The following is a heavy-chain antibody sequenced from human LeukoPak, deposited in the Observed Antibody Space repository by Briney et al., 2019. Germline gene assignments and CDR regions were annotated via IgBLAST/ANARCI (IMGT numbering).Heavy chain of an antibody. V-gene: IGHV3-33*01. J-gene: IGHJ5*02. CDR1: GFTFSSYG. CDR3: ARDSLGTSSGWFDP. D-gene: IGHD6-19*01. Sequence: GGSLRLSCAASGFTFSSYGMHRVRQAPGKGLEWVAVIWSDGSNKYYADSVKGRFTISRDNSKNTLFLQMNSLRTEDTAVYYCARDSLGTSSGWFDPWGQGTLVTVSS. CDR2: IWSDGSNK.